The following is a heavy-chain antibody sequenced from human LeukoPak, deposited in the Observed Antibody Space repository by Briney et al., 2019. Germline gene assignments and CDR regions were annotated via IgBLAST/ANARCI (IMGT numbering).Heavy chain of an antibody. Sequence: SETLSLTCTVSGGSISSSSYYWGWIRQPPGKGLEWIGSIYYSGSTYYNPSLKSRVTISVDTSKNQFSLKLSSVTAADTAVYYCAREERILAAAGTIGYWGQGTLVTVSS. V-gene: IGHV4-39*02. CDR2: IYYSGST. D-gene: IGHD6-13*01. J-gene: IGHJ4*02. CDR3: AREERILAAAGTIGY. CDR1: GGSISSSSYY.